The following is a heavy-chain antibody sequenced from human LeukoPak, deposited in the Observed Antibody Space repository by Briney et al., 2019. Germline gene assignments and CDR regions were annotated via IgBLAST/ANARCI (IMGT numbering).Heavy chain of an antibody. J-gene: IGHJ4*02. CDR2: INPNSGGT. CDR3: ARSSGWKYNIDY. CDR1: GYTFNGYY. V-gene: IGHV1-2*02. Sequence: ASVKVSCKASGYTFNGYYKHWVRQAPGQGLEWMGWINPNSGGTNYAQKFQGRVTMTRDTSISTAYMELSRLRSDDTAMYYCARSSGWKYNIDYWGQGTLVTVSS. D-gene: IGHD6-19*01.